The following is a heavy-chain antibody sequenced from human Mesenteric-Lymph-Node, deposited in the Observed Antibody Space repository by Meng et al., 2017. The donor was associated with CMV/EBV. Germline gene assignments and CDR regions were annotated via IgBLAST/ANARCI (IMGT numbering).Heavy chain of an antibody. CDR2: IKQDGSEK. D-gene: IGHD1-26*01. J-gene: IGHJ6*02. CDR3: ASTMGDPYYYYGMDV. CDR1: GFTFSSYW. V-gene: IGHV3-7*01. Sequence: LSLTCAASGFTFSSYWMSWVRQAPGKGLEWVANIKQDGSEKYYVDSVKGRFTISRDNAKNSLYLQMNSLRAEDTAVYYCASTMGDPYYYYGMDVWGQGTTVTVSS.